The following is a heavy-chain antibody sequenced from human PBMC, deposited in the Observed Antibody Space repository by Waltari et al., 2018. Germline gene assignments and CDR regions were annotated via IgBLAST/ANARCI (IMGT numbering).Heavy chain of an antibody. CDR1: GYSIRSGYY. D-gene: IGHD6-19*01. CDR2: IYHSGST. Sequence: QVQLQELGPGLVKPSETLSLTCAVSGYSIRSGYYWGWIRQPPGKGLEWIGSIYHSGSTYYNPSLKSRVTISVDTSKNQFSLKLSSVTAADTAVYYCARGEIAVAGSWFDPWGQGTLVTVSS. J-gene: IGHJ5*02. V-gene: IGHV4-38-2*01. CDR3: ARGEIAVAGSWFDP.